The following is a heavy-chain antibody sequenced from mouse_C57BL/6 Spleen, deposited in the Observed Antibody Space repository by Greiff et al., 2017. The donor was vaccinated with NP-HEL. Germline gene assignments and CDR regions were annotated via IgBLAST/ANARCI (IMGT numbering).Heavy chain of an antibody. Sequence: VQVVESGPELVKPGASVKISCKASGYSFTSYYIHWVKQRPGQGLEWIGGIYPGSGNTNYNEKFKGKATLTADTSYSTAYMQLSSIASEDSAVYYCASEESHCCAMDYWGQGTTVTVSS. CDR2: IYPGSGNT. J-gene: IGHJ4*01. CDR3: ASEESHCCAMDY. CDR1: GYSFTSYY. V-gene: IGHV1-66*01.